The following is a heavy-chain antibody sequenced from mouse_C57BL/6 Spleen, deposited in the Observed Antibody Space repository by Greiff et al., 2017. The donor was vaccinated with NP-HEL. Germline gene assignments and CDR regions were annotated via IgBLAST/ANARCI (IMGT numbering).Heavy chain of an antibody. J-gene: IGHJ3*01. CDR3: ARVGYGSSHEGFAY. Sequence: QVQLKESGAELVRPGTSVKMSCKASGYTFTNYWIGWAKQRPGHGLEWIGDIYPGGGYTNYNEKFKGKATLTADKSSSTAYMQFSSLTSEDSAIYYCARVGYGSSHEGFAYWGQGTLVTVSA. CDR2: IYPGGGYT. D-gene: IGHD1-1*01. CDR1: GYTFTNYW. V-gene: IGHV1-63*01.